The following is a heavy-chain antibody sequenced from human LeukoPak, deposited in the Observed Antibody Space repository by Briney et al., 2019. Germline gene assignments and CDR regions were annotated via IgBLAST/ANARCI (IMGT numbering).Heavy chain of an antibody. CDR3: GKHDSASAY. CDR1: GFLFSNSG. V-gene: IGHV3-30*02. Sequence: PGGSLRLSCVASGFLFSNSGMHCVRQAPGKGLEWVAFTRSDGSDKYYTGSVKGRFTISRDNSKNTLYLQMNSLRAEDTAVYYCGKHDSASAYSGQGTLVTVSS. CDR2: TRSDGSDK. D-gene: IGHD1-26*01. J-gene: IGHJ4*02.